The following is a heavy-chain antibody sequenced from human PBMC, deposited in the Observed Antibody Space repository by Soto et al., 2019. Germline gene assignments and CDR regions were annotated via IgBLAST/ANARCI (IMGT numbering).Heavy chain of an antibody. CDR1: GGSFSDYA. Sequence: SVKVSCKAFGGSFSDYAISWVRQAPGQGLEWMGGIIPIFGTPNYAQKFQDRVTFTAHESTNTAYMELSRLTSGDTAVYYCARDRAPRGWSYLDLWGQETQLTVSS. CDR2: IIPIFGTP. D-gene: IGHD2-15*01. J-gene: IGHJ4*02. CDR3: ARDRAPRGWSYLDL. V-gene: IGHV1-69*13.